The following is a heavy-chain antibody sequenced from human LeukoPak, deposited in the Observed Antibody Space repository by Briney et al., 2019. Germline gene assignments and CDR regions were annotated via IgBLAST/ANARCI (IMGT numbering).Heavy chain of an antibody. CDR3: ARSYCSSTSCYEPYNWFDP. CDR2: INPNSGGT. J-gene: IGHJ5*02. CDR1: GYTFTGYY. Sequence: ASVKVSCKASGYTFTGYYMHWVRQAPGQGLEWMGWINPNSGGTNYAQKFQGRVTMTRDTSISTAYMELSRLRADDTAVYYCARSYCSSTSCYEPYNWFDPWGQGTLVTVSS. V-gene: IGHV1-2*02. D-gene: IGHD2-2*01.